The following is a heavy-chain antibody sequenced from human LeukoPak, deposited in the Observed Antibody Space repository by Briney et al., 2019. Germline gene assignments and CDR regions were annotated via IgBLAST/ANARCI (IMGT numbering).Heavy chain of an antibody. V-gene: IGHV3-48*01. Sequence: GGSLRLSCAASGFTFSSYSVYWVRQAPGKGLEWVSYISSSSSTIYYADSVKGRFTISRDNAKNSLYLQMNSLRAEDTAVYYCTRVLYSSGWYGDHYWGQGTLVTVSS. CDR2: ISSSSSTI. CDR3: TRVLYSSGWYGDHY. D-gene: IGHD6-19*01. J-gene: IGHJ4*02. CDR1: GFTFSSYS.